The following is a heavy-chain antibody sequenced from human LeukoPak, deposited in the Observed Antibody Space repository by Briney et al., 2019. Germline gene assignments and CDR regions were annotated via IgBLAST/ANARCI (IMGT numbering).Heavy chain of an antibody. J-gene: IGHJ4*02. CDR3: AREEYGDYDYYLDY. Sequence: PGGSLRLSXAASGFTFSSYWMSWVRQAPGKGLEWVANIKQDGSEKYYVDSVKGRFTISRDNAKNSLYLQMNSLRAEDTAVYYCAREEYGDYDYYLDYWGQGSLVTVSS. D-gene: IGHD4-17*01. CDR2: IKQDGSEK. CDR1: GFTFSSYW. V-gene: IGHV3-7*01.